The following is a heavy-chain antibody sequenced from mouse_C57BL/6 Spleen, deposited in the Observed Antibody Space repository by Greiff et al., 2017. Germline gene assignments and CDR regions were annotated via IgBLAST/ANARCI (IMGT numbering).Heavy chain of an antibody. CDR3: ARFYDYDIYYAMDY. CDR1: GYAFSSSW. J-gene: IGHJ4*01. Sequence: QVQLQQSGPELVKPGASVKISCKASGYAFSSSWMNWVKQRPGKGLEWIGRIYPGDGDTNYNGKFKGKATLTADKSSCTAYMQLSSLTSEDSAVYFCARFYDYDIYYAMDYWGQGTSVTVSS. CDR2: IYPGDGDT. D-gene: IGHD2-4*01. V-gene: IGHV1-82*01.